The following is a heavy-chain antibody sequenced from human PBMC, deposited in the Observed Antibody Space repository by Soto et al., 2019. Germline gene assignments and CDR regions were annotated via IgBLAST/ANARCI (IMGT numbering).Heavy chain of an antibody. CDR3: ASGRSAIVGAKDY. Sequence: QPGGSLRLSCAASGFIFSSYAMHWVRQAPGKGLEWVAVISYDGTNKYYADSVKGRFTISRDNSKNTLYLQMNSLRPEDTAVYYCASGRSAIVGAKDYWGQGTLVTVSS. J-gene: IGHJ4*02. CDR2: ISYDGTNK. D-gene: IGHD1-26*01. V-gene: IGHV3-30-3*01. CDR1: GFIFSSYA.